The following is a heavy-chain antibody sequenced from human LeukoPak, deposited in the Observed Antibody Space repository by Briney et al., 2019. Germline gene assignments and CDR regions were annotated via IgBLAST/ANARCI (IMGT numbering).Heavy chain of an antibody. CDR3: ARDRSDRRRTPNIDY. D-gene: IGHD4/OR15-4a*01. Sequence: GSLRLSCAASGFPFSSYWMHWVRQPPANGLVWVSRINSDGSSTNFPDSVKGRFTSSRDNAKNTLYLQMNSLRAEDTAVYYGARDRSDRRRTPNIDYWGQGTLVTVSS. J-gene: IGHJ4*02. V-gene: IGHV3-74*01. CDR1: GFPFSSYW. CDR2: INSDGSST.